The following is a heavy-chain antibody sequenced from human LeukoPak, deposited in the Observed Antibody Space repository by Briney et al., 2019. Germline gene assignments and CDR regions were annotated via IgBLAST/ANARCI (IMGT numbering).Heavy chain of an antibody. J-gene: IGHJ4*02. V-gene: IGHV4-34*01. CDR2: INHSGST. CDR1: GGSISSYY. D-gene: IGHD2-21*01. CDR3: ARGISIIRLTRGFDC. Sequence: PSETLSLTCTVSGGSISSYYWSWIRQPPGKGLEWIGEINHSGSTNYNPSLKSRVTISVDTSKNQFSLKLSSVTAADTAVYYCARGISIIRLTRGFDCWGQGTLVTVSS.